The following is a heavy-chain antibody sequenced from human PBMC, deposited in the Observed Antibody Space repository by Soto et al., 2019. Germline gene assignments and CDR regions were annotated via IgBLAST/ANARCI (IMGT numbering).Heavy chain of an antibody. Sequence: ASVKVSCKASGYTFTSYAMNWVRQAPGQGLEWMGWINTNTGNPTYAQGFTGRFVFSLDTSVSTTYLQICSLKAEDTAVYYCARGSAGSSWYSGWFDPWGQGTLVTVSS. CDR3: ARGSAGSSWYSGWFDP. D-gene: IGHD6-13*01. CDR1: GYTFTSYA. V-gene: IGHV7-4-1*01. CDR2: INTNTGNP. J-gene: IGHJ5*02.